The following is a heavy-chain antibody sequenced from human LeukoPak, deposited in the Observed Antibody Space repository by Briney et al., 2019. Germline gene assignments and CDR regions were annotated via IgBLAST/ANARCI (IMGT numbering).Heavy chain of an antibody. CDR2: INPNSGGT. CDR3: ARDPWVTMIGDAFDI. Sequence: GASVKVSCKASGYTFTGYYMHWVRQAPGQGLEWMGWINPNSGGTNYAQKFQGRVTMTRDTSISTAYMELSRLRSDDTAVYYCARDPWVTMIGDAFDIWGQGTMVTVSS. CDR1: GYTFTGYY. D-gene: IGHD3-22*01. J-gene: IGHJ3*02. V-gene: IGHV1-2*02.